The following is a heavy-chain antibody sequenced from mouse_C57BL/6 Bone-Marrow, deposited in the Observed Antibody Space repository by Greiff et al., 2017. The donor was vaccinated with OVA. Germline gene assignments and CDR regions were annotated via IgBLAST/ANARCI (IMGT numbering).Heavy chain of an antibody. D-gene: IGHD2-2*01. Sequence: VQLQESGAELVRPGTSVKVSCKASGYAFTNYLIEWVKQRPGQGLEWIGVINPGSGGTNYNEKFKGKATLTADKSSSTAYMQLSSLTSEDSAVYFCAREQGYWFAYWGQGTLVTVSA. CDR3: AREQGYWFAY. CDR1: GYAFTNYL. CDR2: INPGSGGT. V-gene: IGHV1-54*01. J-gene: IGHJ3*01.